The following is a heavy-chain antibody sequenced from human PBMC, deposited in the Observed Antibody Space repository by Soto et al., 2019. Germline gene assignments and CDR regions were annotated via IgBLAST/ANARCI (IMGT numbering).Heavy chain of an antibody. J-gene: IGHJ4*02. CDR3: ARGPHDRYSYGFFDY. CDR2: IYHSGST. Sequence: SETLSLTCAVSGGSISSSNWWSWVRQPPGKGLEWIGEIYHSGSTNYNPPLKSRVTISVDKSKNQFSLKLSSVTAADTAVYYCARGPHDRYSYGFFDYWGQGTLVTVS. CDR1: GGSISSSNW. V-gene: IGHV4-4*02. D-gene: IGHD5-18*01.